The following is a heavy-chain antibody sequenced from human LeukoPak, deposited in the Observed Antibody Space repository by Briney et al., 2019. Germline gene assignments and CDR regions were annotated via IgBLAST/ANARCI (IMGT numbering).Heavy chain of an antibody. J-gene: IGHJ6*03. V-gene: IGHV4-59*08. Sequence: SETLSLTCTVSGGPIGTYYWSWVRQSPGTGLEWIGYIYVTGTRYNPYLQSRVTISVVRSRNQFFLKMTSVTAADPAVYYLARHNGGGIEDMDVWGRGTKVTVSS. CDR2: IYVTGT. CDR3: ARHNGGGIEDMDV. D-gene: IGHD3-16*02. CDR1: GGPIGTYY.